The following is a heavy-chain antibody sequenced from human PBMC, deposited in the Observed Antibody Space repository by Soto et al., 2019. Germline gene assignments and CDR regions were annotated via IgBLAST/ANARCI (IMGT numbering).Heavy chain of an antibody. D-gene: IGHD3-16*01. Sequence: EVQLLDSGGGLVQPGGSLRLSCAASGFTFSNYAMTWVRQGPGKGLEGGSGISGSGGRSYYADSVKGRFTISRDNSKSTFYLQMTSLRAEDTAVYYGAKASFVCSSEQPYDFDYWGQGTLVTVSS. CDR3: AKASFVCSSEQPYDFDY. CDR1: GFTFSNYA. V-gene: IGHV3-23*01. J-gene: IGHJ4*02. CDR2: ISGSGGRS.